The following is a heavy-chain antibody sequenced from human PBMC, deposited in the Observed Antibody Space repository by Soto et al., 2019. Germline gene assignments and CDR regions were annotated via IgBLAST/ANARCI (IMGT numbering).Heavy chain of an antibody. V-gene: IGHV3-33*01. CDR2: IWYDGSNQ. CDR3: ARDRTDTAMIIIDF. Sequence: GGSLRLSCAASGFTFSNYAMYWVRQAPGKGLEWVAAIWYDGSNQYYAGSVKGRFTISRDKPKNTLYLQMSSLRVEDTGVYYCARDRTDTAMIIIDFWGHGTLVTVS. CDR1: GFTFSNYA. J-gene: IGHJ4*01. D-gene: IGHD5-18*01.